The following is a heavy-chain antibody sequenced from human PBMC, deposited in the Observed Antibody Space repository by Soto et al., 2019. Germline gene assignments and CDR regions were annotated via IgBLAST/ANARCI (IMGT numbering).Heavy chain of an antibody. CDR3: ARDNFLRPLVLYYSGMDV. Sequence: QVQLQESGPGLVKPSATLSLTCAVSGGSISSSNWWSWVRQPPGKGLEWIGGIYHSGSTNYNPSLRRRVTKSVDKSKDQCSRKLSSLAAGGTAMYYCARDNFLRPLVLYYSGMDVWGQGTKVSVSS. D-gene: IGHD6-13*01. J-gene: IGHJ6*01. CDR2: IYHSGST. CDR1: GGSISSSNW. V-gene: IGHV4-4*02.